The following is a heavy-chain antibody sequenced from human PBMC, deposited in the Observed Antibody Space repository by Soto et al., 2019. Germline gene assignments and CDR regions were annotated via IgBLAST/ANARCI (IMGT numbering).Heavy chain of an antibody. Sequence: QVQLVQSGAEVRKPGASVKVSCKASGYTFTTYGISWVRQAPGQGLEWMGWISGYNGHTKYAQKFQGRVTMTTDTSTSTVYMGLRSLRADDTAVYYCERGGEMPHYYYGLDVWGQGTTVTVSS. CDR2: ISGYNGHT. CDR3: ERGGEMPHYYYGLDV. V-gene: IGHV1-18*01. CDR1: GYTFTTYG. J-gene: IGHJ6*02. D-gene: IGHD3-16*01.